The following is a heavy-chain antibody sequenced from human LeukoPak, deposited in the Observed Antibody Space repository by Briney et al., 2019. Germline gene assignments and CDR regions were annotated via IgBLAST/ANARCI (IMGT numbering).Heavy chain of an antibody. Sequence: PGGTLRLSCAASGFTFSSYGMSWVRQAPGKGLEWVSAISGSGGSTYYADSVKGRFTISRDNSKYTLYLQMNSLRAEDTAVYYCAKVLVVTTVVTGSFDYWGQGTLVTVSS. CDR3: AKVLVVTTVVTGSFDY. CDR2: ISGSGGST. V-gene: IGHV3-23*01. J-gene: IGHJ4*02. CDR1: GFTFSSYG. D-gene: IGHD4-23*01.